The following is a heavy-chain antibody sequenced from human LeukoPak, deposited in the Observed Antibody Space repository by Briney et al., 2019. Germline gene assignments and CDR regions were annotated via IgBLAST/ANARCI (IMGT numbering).Heavy chain of an antibody. J-gene: IGHJ2*01. D-gene: IGHD3-16*01. CDR2: IYTTGST. Sequence: PSETLSLTCTVSGASVSSYYWSWIRQPAGKGLEWIGRIYTTGSTDYNPSLKSRFTMSVDTSKNQFSLKLTSVTAADTAVYYCARDRSDYVWGSSTTGYFDLWGRGTLVSVSS. CDR1: GASVSSYY. CDR3: ARDRSDYVWGSSTTGYFDL. V-gene: IGHV4-4*07.